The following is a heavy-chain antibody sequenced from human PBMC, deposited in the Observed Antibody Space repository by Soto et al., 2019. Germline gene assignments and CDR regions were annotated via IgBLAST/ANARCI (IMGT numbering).Heavy chain of an antibody. Sequence: SETLPLTCTVSGGSISSYYWSWIRQPPGKGLEWIGYIYYSGSTNYNPSLKSRVTISVDTSKNQFSLKLSSVTAADTAVYYCARTSEATSCPSLWGQGTLVTVSS. CDR3: ARTSEATSCPSL. V-gene: IGHV4-59*08. D-gene: IGHD2-2*01. J-gene: IGHJ4*02. CDR2: IYYSGST. CDR1: GGSISSYY.